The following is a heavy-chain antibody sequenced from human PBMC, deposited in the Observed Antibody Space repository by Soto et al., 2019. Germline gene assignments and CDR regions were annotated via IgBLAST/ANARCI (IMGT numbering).Heavy chain of an antibody. V-gene: IGHV4-61*01. CDR2: IYYSGTT. Sequence: QVELQESGPGLVKPSETLSLTCTVSGASLRSGSYYWIWIRQPPGKGREWLGYIYYSGTTKYKPSHTSQVTISVAMSQNQFSLKLNAVTAADSAVYFCASATSPYVDFLSAFDAWGQGVLVTVSS. D-gene: IGHD3-9*01. J-gene: IGHJ5*02. CDR3: ASATSPYVDFLSAFDA. CDR1: GASLRSGSYY.